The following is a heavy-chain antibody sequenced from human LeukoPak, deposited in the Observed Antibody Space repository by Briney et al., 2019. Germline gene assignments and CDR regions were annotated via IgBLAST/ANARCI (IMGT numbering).Heavy chain of an antibody. D-gene: IGHD7-27*01. J-gene: IGHJ4*02. Sequence: ASVKVSCKASGYTFTSYAMHWVRQAPGQRLEWMGWISTYNGNTHYAQNFQGTFTMTTDTSTTTAYMELRSLRSDDTAVYYCARNTGHWDLDYWGQGTLVTVSS. V-gene: IGHV1-18*01. CDR3: ARNTGHWDLDY. CDR1: GYTFTSYA. CDR2: ISTYNGNT.